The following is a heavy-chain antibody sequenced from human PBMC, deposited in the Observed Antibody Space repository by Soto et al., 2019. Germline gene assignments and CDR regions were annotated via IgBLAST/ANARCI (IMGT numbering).Heavy chain of an antibody. Sequence: QVQLQESGPGLVKPSQTLSLTCTVSGGSISSGDYYWSWVRQPPGKGLEWIGYIYYSGSTYYNPSLKSRVTISVDTSKNQFSLKLSSVTAADTAVYYCARTGYYYDSSGSFDYWGQGTLVTVSS. V-gene: IGHV4-30-4*01. D-gene: IGHD3-22*01. CDR2: IYYSGST. J-gene: IGHJ4*02. CDR3: ARTGYYYDSSGSFDY. CDR1: GGSISSGDYY.